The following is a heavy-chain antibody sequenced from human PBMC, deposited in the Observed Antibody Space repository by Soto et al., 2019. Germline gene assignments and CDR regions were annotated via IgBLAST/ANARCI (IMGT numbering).Heavy chain of an antibody. CDR1: GFTFSTYG. D-gene: IGHD6-19*01. V-gene: IGHV3-21*01. CDR3: ARDFPLFVGNSSAWYRGRGFCDF. J-gene: IGHJ4*02. CDR2: ISRSSNDL. Sequence: EVQLVESGGGLVKPGGSLRLSCAASGFTFSTYGMNWVRQAPGKGLAWVSSISRSSNDLYYADAVKGRFTISRDNAKNSLFLEICRLRGEDTAVYYCARDFPLFVGNSSAWYRGRGFCDFRGQGTVVTGSS.